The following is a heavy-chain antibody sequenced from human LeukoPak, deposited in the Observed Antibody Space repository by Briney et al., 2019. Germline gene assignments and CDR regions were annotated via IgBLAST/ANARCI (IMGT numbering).Heavy chain of an antibody. D-gene: IGHD3-22*01. V-gene: IGHV3-53*01. CDR2: LYIGGNT. J-gene: IGHJ4*02. Sequence: PGGSLRLSCAASGLTVNNNYMNWVRQAPGKGLEWVSALYIGGNTYYADSVRGRFTISRDNSKNTLYLQMNSLRAEDTAVYYCAREDLYPPYYYDSSGSKNDYWGQGTLVTVSS. CDR1: GLTVNNNY. CDR3: AREDLYPPYYYDSSGSKNDY.